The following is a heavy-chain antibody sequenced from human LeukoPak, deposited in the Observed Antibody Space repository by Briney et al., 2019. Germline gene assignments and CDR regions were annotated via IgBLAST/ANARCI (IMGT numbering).Heavy chain of an antibody. CDR3: ARGAFD. CDR2: GGAT. J-gene: IGHJ4*02. Sequence: GGATYYADSVKGRFIISTDNFKNTLYLQMNTLRADDTAVYYCARGAFDWGQGTLVTVSS. V-gene: IGHV3-66*01.